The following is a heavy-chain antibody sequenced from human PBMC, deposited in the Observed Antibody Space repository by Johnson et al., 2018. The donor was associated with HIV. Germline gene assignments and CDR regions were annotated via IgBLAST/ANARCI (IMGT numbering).Heavy chain of an antibody. V-gene: IGHV3-66*02. D-gene: IGHD1-26*01. CDR1: GFTFDDYG. J-gene: IGHJ3*01. CDR3: TRGSFTDDAFDV. CDR2: IYSGGST. Sequence: VQLVESGGGVVRPGGSLRLSCEASGFTFDDYGMSWVRQAPGRGLEWVSVIYSGGSTYYADSVKGRFTISRDTSKNMLYLQMNSLRPEDTAVYYCTRGSFTDDAFDVWGLGTMVTVSS.